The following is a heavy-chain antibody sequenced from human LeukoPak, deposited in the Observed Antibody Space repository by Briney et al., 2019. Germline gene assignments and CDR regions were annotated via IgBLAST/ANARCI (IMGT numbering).Heavy chain of an antibody. CDR1: GGSFSGYY. D-gene: IGHD3-22*01. V-gene: IGHV4-34*01. CDR3: ARDHDYYDSSGYYFDY. CDR2: INHSGST. J-gene: IGHJ4*02. Sequence: SETLSLTCAVYGGSFSGYYWSWIRQPPGKGLEWIGEINHSGSTNYNPSLKSRVTMSVDTSKNQFSLKLSSVTAADTAVYYCARDHDYYDSSGYYFDYWGQGTLVTVSS.